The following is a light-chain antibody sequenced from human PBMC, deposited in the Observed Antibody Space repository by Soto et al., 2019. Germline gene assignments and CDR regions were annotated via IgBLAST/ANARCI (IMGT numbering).Light chain of an antibody. J-gene: IGKJ1*01. CDR3: HQYLTKAWK. V-gene: IGKV3-20*01. CDR2: GAS. CDR1: RIIGHNY. Sequence: DNVLTQSPDTLSVSPGDRATLSCRASRIIGHNYLAWYQQKPGQAPRLLIYGASSRATGIPDRFSGSGSGTDFTLTISNLQAEDVAVYYCHQYLTKAWKFGKATKVDI.